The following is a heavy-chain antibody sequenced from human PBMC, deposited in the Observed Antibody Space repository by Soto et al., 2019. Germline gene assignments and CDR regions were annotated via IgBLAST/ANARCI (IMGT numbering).Heavy chain of an antibody. CDR2: IDYSGST. CDR3: MLGSGWKDFDY. J-gene: IGHJ4*02. Sequence: PSETLSLTCTVSGGSMSTSDYYWGWIRQTPGKGLEYIGNIDYSGSTYYNPSLKSRVTISVDTSKNQFSLKLSSVTAADTAVYYCMLGSGWKDFDYWGQGTLVTVSS. D-gene: IGHD3-22*01. CDR1: GGSMSTSDYY. V-gene: IGHV4-39*01.